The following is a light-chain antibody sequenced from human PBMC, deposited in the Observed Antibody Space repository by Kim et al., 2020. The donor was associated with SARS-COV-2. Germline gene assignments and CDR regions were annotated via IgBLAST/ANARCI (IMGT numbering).Light chain of an antibody. J-gene: IGLJ3*02. CDR2: RNN. V-gene: IGLV10-54*01. CDR1: RNNVGYQG. CDR3: SAWDNSLNVWV. Sequence: QAGLTQPPSVSKGLRQTATLTCTGNRNNVGYQGAAWLQQHQGHPPKLLSSRNNNRPSGISERLSASRSGNTASLTITGLQPEDEADYYCSAWDNSLNVWVFGGGTQLTVL.